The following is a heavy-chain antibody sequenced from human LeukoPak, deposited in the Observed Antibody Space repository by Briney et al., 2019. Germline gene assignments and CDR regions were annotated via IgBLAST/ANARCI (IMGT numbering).Heavy chain of an antibody. J-gene: IGHJ4*02. D-gene: IGHD1-14*01. Sequence: PGGSLRLSCAASGFTFSGYWMNWVRQAPGKGLEWVANIKGDGGEKDYVDSVKGRFTISRDNSKNTLYLQMNSLRGEGTAVYYCAKDGQVNQPDRLFTDWGQGTLVIVSS. V-gene: IGHV3-7*05. CDR2: IKGDGGEK. CDR3: AKDGQVNQPDRLFTD. CDR1: GFTFSGYW.